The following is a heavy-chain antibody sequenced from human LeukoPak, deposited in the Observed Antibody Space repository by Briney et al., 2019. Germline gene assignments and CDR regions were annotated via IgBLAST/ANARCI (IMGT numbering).Heavy chain of an antibody. Sequence: SETLSLTCSVSGGSISGYYWTWIRQPPGKGLEYIGYIYYSGSTNHNPSLKSRVTISVDTSKNQFSLKLSSVTAADTAVYYCARGRYTFDYWGQGTLVTVSS. CDR1: GGSISGYY. CDR3: ARGRYTFDY. V-gene: IGHV4-59*01. J-gene: IGHJ4*02. D-gene: IGHD1-1*01. CDR2: IYYSGST.